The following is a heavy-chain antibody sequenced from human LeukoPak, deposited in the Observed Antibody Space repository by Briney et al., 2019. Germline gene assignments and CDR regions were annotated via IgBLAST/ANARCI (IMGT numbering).Heavy chain of an antibody. CDR3: VRDHHRRLYDSQARDTFDI. J-gene: IGHJ3*02. Sequence: PGGSLRLSCAASGFTFSSYAMSWVRQAPGKGLEWVSAISGSGGGTYYADSVKGRFTISRDNAQNSLYLQMNSLRAEDTAVYYCVRDHHRRLYDSQARDTFDIWGQGTMVTVSS. CDR2: ISGSGGGT. D-gene: IGHD3-22*01. V-gene: IGHV3-23*01. CDR1: GFTFSSYA.